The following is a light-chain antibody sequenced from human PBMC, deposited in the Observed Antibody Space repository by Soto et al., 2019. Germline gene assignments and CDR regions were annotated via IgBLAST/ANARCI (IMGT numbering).Light chain of an antibody. CDR1: QSVSSSY. CDR3: QQYNNWRT. Sequence: EIVLTQSPGTLSLSPGERSTLSCMARQSVSSSYLAWYQQEPRQAPRLLIYGASSRASGIPARFSGSGSGTDFTLTISSPDPEDSPVYYCQQYNNWRTFGQGTKVDIK. V-gene: IGKV3-20*01. J-gene: IGKJ1*01. CDR2: GAS.